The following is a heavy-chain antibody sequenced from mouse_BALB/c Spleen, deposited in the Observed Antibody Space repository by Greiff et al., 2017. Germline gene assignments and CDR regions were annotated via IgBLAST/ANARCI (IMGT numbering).Heavy chain of an antibody. CDR3: ARTYYYGSSFDY. J-gene: IGHJ2*01. D-gene: IGHD1-1*01. Sequence: QVQLQQSGAELVRPGASVKLSCKASGYTFTSYWMHWVKQRPGQGLEWIGEINPSNGRTNYNEKFKSKATLTVDKSSSTAYMQLSSLTSEDSAVYYCARTYYYGSSFDYWGQGTTLTVSS. CDR2: INPSNGRT. V-gene: IGHV1S81*02. CDR1: GYTFTSYW.